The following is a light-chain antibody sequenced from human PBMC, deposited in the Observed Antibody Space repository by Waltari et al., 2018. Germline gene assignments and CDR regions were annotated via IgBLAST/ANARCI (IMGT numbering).Light chain of an antibody. J-gene: IGLJ1*01. CDR1: SSTIGAGYD. V-gene: IGLV1-40*01. CDR3: QSYDSSLYYV. CDR2: GNT. Sequence: QSVLTQPPSVSGAPGQRVTISCTGSSSTIGAGYDVHWYQQLPGTAPKLLSYGNTNRPSGVPNRFSGSKSGTSASLAITGLQAEDEADYHCQSYDSSLYYVFGTGTKVTVL.